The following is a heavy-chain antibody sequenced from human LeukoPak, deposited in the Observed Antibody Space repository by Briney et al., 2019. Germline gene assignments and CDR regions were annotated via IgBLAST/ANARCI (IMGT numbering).Heavy chain of an antibody. CDR1: GFTFSSYG. Sequence: PGGSLRLSCAASGFTFSSYGMHWVRQAPGKGLEWVAFIRCDGSNKYYADSVKGRFTISRDNSKNTLYLQMNSLRAEDTAVYYCAKDYWGQGTLVTVSS. CDR3: AKDY. CDR2: IRCDGSNK. J-gene: IGHJ4*02. V-gene: IGHV3-30*02.